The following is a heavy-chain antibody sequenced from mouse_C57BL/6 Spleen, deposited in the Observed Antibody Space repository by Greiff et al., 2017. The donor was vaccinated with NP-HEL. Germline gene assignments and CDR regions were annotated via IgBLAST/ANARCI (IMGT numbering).Heavy chain of an antibody. CDR1: GFTFSSYG. CDR3: ARPPYDYDVGAWFAY. Sequence: EVQGVESGGDLVKPGGSLKLSCAASGFTFSSYGMSWVRQTPDKRLEWVATISSGGSYTYYPDSVKGRFTISRDNAKNTLYLQMSSLKSEDTAMYYCARPPYDYDVGAWFAYWGQGTLVTVSA. D-gene: IGHD2-4*01. V-gene: IGHV5-6*01. CDR2: ISSGGSYT. J-gene: IGHJ3*01.